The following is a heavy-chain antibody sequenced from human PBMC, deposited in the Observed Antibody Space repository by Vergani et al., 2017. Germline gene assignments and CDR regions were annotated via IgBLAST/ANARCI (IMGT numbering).Heavy chain of an antibody. CDR1: GYTFTSYG. Sequence: QVQLVQSGAEVKKPGASVKVSCKASGYTFTSYGISWVRQAPGQGVEWMGGIIPIFGTANYAQKFQGRVTITADESTSTAYMELSSLRSEDTAVYYCARALWEMATTRYYYGMDVWGQGTTVTVSS. CDR3: ARALWEMATTRYYYGMDV. J-gene: IGHJ6*02. V-gene: IGHV1-69*13. D-gene: IGHD5-24*01. CDR2: IIPIFGTA.